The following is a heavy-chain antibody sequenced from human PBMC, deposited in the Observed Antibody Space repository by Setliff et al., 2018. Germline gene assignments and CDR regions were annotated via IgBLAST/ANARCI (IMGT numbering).Heavy chain of an antibody. V-gene: IGHV4-39*01. CDR3: ARQKYWSGYYGEGYYYYMDV. Sequence: SETLSLTCRVSGGSISSGNYYWGWIRQPPGKGPEWLGSISYSGRNHYSPSLKSRVTIFADTSKNQFSLLLNSVTAADTAVYYCARQKYWSGYYGEGYYYYMDVWGKGTTVTVSS. J-gene: IGHJ6*03. CDR2: ISYSGRN. D-gene: IGHD3-3*01. CDR1: GGSISSGNYY.